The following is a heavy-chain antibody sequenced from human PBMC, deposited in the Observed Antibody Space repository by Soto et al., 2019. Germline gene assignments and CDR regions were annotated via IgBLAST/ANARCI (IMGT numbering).Heavy chain of an antibody. Sequence: SEILRLTNTVSGFKIVGLGYCWSCIQQHPGKGLEWIGYIYYSGSTYYNPSLKSRVTISVDTSKNQFSLKLSSVTAADTAVYYCATSTPAYGDYYFYDMEVWGKGTTVTGSS. CDR1: GFKIVGLGYC. CDR3: ATSTPAYGDYYFYDMEV. D-gene: IGHD4-17*01. CDR2: IYYSGST. J-gene: IGHJ6*03. V-gene: IGHV4-31*03.